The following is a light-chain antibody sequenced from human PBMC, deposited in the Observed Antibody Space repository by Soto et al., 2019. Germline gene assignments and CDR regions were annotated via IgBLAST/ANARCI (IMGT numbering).Light chain of an antibody. CDR2: DAS. V-gene: IGKV1D-13*01. CDR3: QQFNNYPQT. J-gene: IGKJ1*01. Sequence: QLNHAQSSLSVSWVDRVTIACRASQGISSALAWYQQKPGKAPKLLIYDASSLESGVPSRFSGSGSGTDFTLTISSLQPEDFATYYCQQFNNYPQTFGQGTKVDI. CDR1: QGISSA.